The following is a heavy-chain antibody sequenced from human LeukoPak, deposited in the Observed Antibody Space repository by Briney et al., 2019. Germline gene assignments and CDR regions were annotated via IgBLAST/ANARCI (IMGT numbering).Heavy chain of an antibody. D-gene: IGHD2-2*01. CDR2: IYYSGST. CDR1: GGSISSSSYY. J-gene: IGHJ4*02. CDR3: ARHRNHAPDY. Sequence: SETLSLTCTVSGGSISSSSYYWGWIRQPPGKGLEWIGSIYYSGSTYYNPSLKSRVTISVDTSKNQFSLKLSSVTAADTAVYYYARHRNHAPDYWGQGTLVTVSS. V-gene: IGHV4-39*01.